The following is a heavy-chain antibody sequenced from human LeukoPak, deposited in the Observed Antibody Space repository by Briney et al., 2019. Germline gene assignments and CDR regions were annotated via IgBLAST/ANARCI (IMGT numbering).Heavy chain of an antibody. Sequence: SETLSLTCTVSGGSISSGGYYWSWIRQPPGKGLEWIGYIYHSGSTYYNPSLKSRVTIPVDRSKNQFSLKLSSVTAADTAVYYCARARSATYSSSWYDYWGQGTLVTVSS. J-gene: IGHJ4*02. V-gene: IGHV4-30-2*01. D-gene: IGHD6-13*01. CDR2: IYHSGST. CDR1: GGSISSGGYY. CDR3: ARARSATYSSSWYDY.